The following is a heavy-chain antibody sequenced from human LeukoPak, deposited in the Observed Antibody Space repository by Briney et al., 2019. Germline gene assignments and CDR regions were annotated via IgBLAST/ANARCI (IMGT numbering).Heavy chain of an antibody. CDR2: ISWNGGST. Sequence: PGGSLRLSCAASGFTFDDYAMHWVRQAPGKGLEWVSLISWNGGSTYYADSVKGRFTISSDKSKNSLYLQMNSLRAEDTALYYCANAATEYSSSWLDYWGQGTLVTVSS. CDR3: ANAATEYSSSWLDY. J-gene: IGHJ4*02. V-gene: IGHV3-43D*04. CDR1: GFTFDDYA. D-gene: IGHD6-6*01.